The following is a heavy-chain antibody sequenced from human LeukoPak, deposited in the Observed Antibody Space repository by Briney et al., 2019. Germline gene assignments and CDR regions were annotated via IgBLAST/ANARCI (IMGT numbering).Heavy chain of an antibody. Sequence: ASVKVSCKASGYTFINYAINWGRQAPGQRLEWVGWINAVNGNTKYSPKFQGRVTMTRNTSISTAYMELSSLRSEDTAVYYCARGGPISRPGIAVAGTDYYYGMDVWGQGTTVTVSS. V-gene: IGHV1-3*01. CDR3: ARGGPISRPGIAVAGTDYYYGMDV. CDR2: INAVNGNT. D-gene: IGHD6-19*01. J-gene: IGHJ6*02. CDR1: GYTFINYA.